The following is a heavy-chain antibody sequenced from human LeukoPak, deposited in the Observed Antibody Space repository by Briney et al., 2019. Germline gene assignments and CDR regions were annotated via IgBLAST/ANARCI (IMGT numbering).Heavy chain of an antibody. D-gene: IGHD6-19*01. CDR3: ARGYSSGWFNY. CDR2: INHSGST. J-gene: IGHJ4*02. V-gene: IGHV4-34*01. Sequence: SETLSLTCAVYGGSFSGYYWSWIRQPPGKGLEWIGEINHSGSTNYNPSLKSRVTISVDTSKNQFSLKLSSVTAADTAVYYCARGYSSGWFNYWGQGTLVTVSS. CDR1: GGSFSGYY.